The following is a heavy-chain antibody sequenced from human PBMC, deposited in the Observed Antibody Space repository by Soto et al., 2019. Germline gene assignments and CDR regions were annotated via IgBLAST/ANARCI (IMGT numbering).Heavy chain of an antibody. CDR2: IIPIFGTA. CDR3: ARDKVNYDILTGYSRYYYYYGMDV. CDR1: GGTFSSYA. Sequence: SVKVSCKASGGTFSSYAISWVRQAPGQGLEWMGGIIPIFGTANYAQKFQGRVTITADKSTSTAYMELSSLRSEDTAVYYCARDKVNYDILTGYSRYYYYYGMDVWGQGTTVTVS. D-gene: IGHD3-9*01. V-gene: IGHV1-69*06. J-gene: IGHJ6*02.